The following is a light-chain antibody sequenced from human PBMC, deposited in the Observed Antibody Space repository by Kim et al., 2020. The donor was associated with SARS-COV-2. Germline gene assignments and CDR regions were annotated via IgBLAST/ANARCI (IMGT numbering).Light chain of an antibody. V-gene: IGKV1D-12*01. CDR2: GAS. J-gene: IGKJ4*01. Sequence: DIQMTQSPSSVSASVGDRVTITCRASQAIGSWLAWYQQIPGRAPKLLIYGASSLQSGVPSRFSGSGSGTNFTLTVTSLQPEDFATYYCQKTNTFPLTFGGGTRVDIK. CDR1: QAIGSW. CDR3: QKTNTFPLT.